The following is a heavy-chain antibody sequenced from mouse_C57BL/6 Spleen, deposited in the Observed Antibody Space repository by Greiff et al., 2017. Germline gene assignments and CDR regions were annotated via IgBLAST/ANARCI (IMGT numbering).Heavy chain of an antibody. D-gene: IGHD1-1*01. V-gene: IGHV1-76*01. Sequence: VQLQQSGAELVRPGASVKLSCKASGYTFTDYYINWVKQRPGQGLEWIARIYPGSGNTYYNEKFKGKATLTAEKSSSTAYMQLSSLTSEDSAVYCCARSGGYYGFAYWGQGTLVTVSA. J-gene: IGHJ3*01. CDR3: ARSGGYYGFAY. CDR1: GYTFTDYY. CDR2: IYPGSGNT.